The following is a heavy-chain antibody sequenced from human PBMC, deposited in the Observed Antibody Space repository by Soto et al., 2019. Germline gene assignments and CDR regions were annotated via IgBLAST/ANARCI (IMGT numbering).Heavy chain of an antibody. CDR2: INPKSGDT. D-gene: IGHD1-7*01. CDR3: ARVPGHKNSRGDF. V-gene: IGHV1-2*02. Sequence: QVRLMQSGPEVRRPGASVTVSCKASGYTFTHYFIHWARRAPGQGLEWMGYINPKSGDTHYSQTFRGRVSMTRDTSTDTANIGLSSLKSDDTAVYFRARVPGHKNSRGDFWGQGTPITVSS. J-gene: IGHJ4*02. CDR1: GYTFTHYF.